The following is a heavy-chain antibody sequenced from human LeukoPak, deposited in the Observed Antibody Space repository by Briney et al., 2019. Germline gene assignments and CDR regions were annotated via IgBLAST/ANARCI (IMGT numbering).Heavy chain of an antibody. CDR3: ARGLDSSGYPPFDY. V-gene: IGHV3-30*04. D-gene: IGHD3-22*01. J-gene: IGHJ4*02. Sequence: GGSLRLSCAASGFTFSSYAMHWVRQAPGKGLEWVAVISYDGSNKYYADSVKGRFTISRDNSKNTLYLQTNSLRAEDTAVYYCARGLDSSGYPPFDYWGQGTLVTVSS. CDR1: GFTFSSYA. CDR2: ISYDGSNK.